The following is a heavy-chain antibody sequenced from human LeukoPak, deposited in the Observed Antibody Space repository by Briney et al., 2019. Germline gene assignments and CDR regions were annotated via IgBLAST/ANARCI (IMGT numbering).Heavy chain of an antibody. CDR1: GFTFSSYA. V-gene: IGHV3-23*01. J-gene: IGHJ4*02. D-gene: IGHD5-12*01. Sequence: PGGSLRLSCAASGFTFSSYAMSWVRQAPGKGLEWGSAISGSGGSTYYADSVKGRFTISRDNSKNTLYLQMNSLRAEDTAVYYCAKDRGYDPYFDYWGQGTLVTVSS. CDR2: ISGSGGST. CDR3: AKDRGYDPYFDY.